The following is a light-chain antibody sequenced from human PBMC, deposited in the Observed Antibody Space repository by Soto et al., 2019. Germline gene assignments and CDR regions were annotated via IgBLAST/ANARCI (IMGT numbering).Light chain of an antibody. CDR2: EGS. CDR1: NSDVGRYNL. CDR3: CSYAGSTYV. Sequence: ALNPPASPFGAPGAALTPPLPGNNSDVGRYNLVSWYQQHPDKAPKLMIYEGSKRPSGVSNRFSGSKSGNTASLTISGLQVDDEADYFCCSYAGSTYVFGTGTKVTVL. V-gene: IGLV2-23*01. J-gene: IGLJ1*01.